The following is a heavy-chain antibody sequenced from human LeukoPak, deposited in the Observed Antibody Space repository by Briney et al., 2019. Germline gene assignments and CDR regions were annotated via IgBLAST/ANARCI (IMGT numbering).Heavy chain of an antibody. J-gene: IGHJ6*02. D-gene: IGHD5-18*01. V-gene: IGHV4-59*01. CDR3: ARSDTAMGNYYYYGMDV. CDR1: GGSFSGYY. Sequence: SETLSLTCAVYGGSFSGYYWSWIRQPPGKGLEWIGYIYYSGSTNYNPSLKSRVTISVDTSKNQFSLKLSSVTAADTAVYYCARSDTAMGNYYYYGMDVWGQGTTVTVSS. CDR2: IYYSGST.